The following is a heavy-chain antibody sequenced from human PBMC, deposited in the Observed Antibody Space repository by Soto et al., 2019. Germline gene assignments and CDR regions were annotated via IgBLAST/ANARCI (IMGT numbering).Heavy chain of an antibody. J-gene: IGHJ4*02. Sequence: ESGGGLVKPGGSLRLSCAASGFTFRDYYMSWIRQAPGKGLEWISYISSTGSAIYYADSVKGRFTSSRDNAKNSLYLQMNSLRAEDTAVYYCARGSRQRFLEWLLFDYWGQGTLVTVSS. V-gene: IGHV3-11*01. CDR3: ARGSRQRFLEWLLFDY. D-gene: IGHD3-3*01. CDR1: GFTFRDYY. CDR2: ISSTGSAI.